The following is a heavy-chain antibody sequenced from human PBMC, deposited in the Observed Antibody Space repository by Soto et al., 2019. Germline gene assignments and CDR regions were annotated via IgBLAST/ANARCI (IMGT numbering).Heavy chain of an antibody. D-gene: IGHD5-12*01. Sequence: PGGSLRLSCAASGFTFSSYAMHWVRQAPGKGLEWVAVISYDGSNKYYADSVKGRFTISRDNSKNTLYLQMNSLRAEDTAVYYCARDSRSGPSGYDYVFDYWGQGTLVTVSS. CDR1: GFTFSSYA. CDR2: ISYDGSNK. V-gene: IGHV3-30-3*01. J-gene: IGHJ4*02. CDR3: ARDSRSGPSGYDYVFDY.